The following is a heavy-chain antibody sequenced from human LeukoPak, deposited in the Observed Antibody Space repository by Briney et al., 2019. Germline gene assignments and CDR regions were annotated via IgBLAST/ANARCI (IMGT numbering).Heavy chain of an antibody. CDR1: GFTFSRHW. V-gene: IGHV3-74*01. CDR2: INSDGSST. D-gene: IGHD5-12*01. CDR3: KSGIVATIGHY. Sequence: GGSLRLSCAASGFTFSRHWMHWVRQAPGKGLVWVSRINSDGSSTSYADSVKGRFTISRDNAKNTLYLQMNSLRAEDTAVYYCKSGIVATIGHYWGQGTLVTASS. J-gene: IGHJ4*02.